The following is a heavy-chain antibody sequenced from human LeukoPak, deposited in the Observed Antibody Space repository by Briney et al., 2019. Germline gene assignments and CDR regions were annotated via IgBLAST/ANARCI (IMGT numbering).Heavy chain of an antibody. CDR3: ARARGSSTAYDAFDI. CDR1: GGSISSGSYY. D-gene: IGHD1-26*01. V-gene: IGHV4-61*02. J-gene: IGHJ3*02. CDR2: IYTSGST. Sequence: PSETLSLTCTVSGGSISSGSYYWSWIRQPAGKGLEWIGRIYTSGSTNYNPSLKSRVTISVDTSKNQFSLKLSSVTAADTAVYYCARARGSSTAYDAFDIWGQGTMVTVSS.